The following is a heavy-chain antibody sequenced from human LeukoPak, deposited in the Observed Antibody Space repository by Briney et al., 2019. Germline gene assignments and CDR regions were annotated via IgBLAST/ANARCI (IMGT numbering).Heavy chain of an antibody. CDR1: GFTFSSYA. Sequence: GGSLRLSCAASGFTFSSYAMSWVRQAPGKGLEWVSVTYTGGNSYYAGSVQGRFIISRDISKNTLYLQMNNLRAEDSALYYCARGGRGSAAGVARGCFGIWGQGTMVTVSS. V-gene: IGHV3-53*01. J-gene: IGHJ3*02. CDR3: ARGGRGSAAGVARGCFGI. D-gene: IGHD3-3*01. CDR2: TYTGGNS.